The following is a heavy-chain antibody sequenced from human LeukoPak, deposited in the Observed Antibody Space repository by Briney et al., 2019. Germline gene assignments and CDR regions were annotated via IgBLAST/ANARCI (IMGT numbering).Heavy chain of an antibody. D-gene: IGHD3-22*01. CDR1: GGSISSSSYY. V-gene: IGHV4-61*05. CDR2: IYYSGST. Sequence: SETLSLTCTVSGGSISSSSYYWGWIRQPPGKGLEWIGYIYYSGSTNYNPSLKSRVTISVDTSKNQFSLKLSSVTAADTAVYYCARWGHYDSSGYYLPYDAFDIWGQGTMVTVSS. CDR3: ARWGHYDSSGYYLPYDAFDI. J-gene: IGHJ3*02.